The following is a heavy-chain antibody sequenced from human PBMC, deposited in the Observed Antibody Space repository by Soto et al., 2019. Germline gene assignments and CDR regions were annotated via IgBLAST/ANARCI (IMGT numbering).Heavy chain of an antibody. J-gene: IGHJ4*02. V-gene: IGHV3-30*18. CDR1: GFTFSSYA. CDR2: ISYDGSNK. D-gene: IGHD2-21*02. Sequence: GGSLRLSCAASGFTFSSYAMHWVRQAPGKGLEWVAVISYDGSNKYYADSVKGRFTVSRDKSKNTLYLQVTSLRAEDTAVYYCAKDKVPVVVTAPFDYWGQGT. CDR3: AKDKVPVVVTAPFDY.